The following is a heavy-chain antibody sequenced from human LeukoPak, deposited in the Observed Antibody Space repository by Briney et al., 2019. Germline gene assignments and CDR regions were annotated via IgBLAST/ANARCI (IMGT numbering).Heavy chain of an antibody. CDR2: ISGSGAST. Sequence: GGSLRLSCAASGFTFSSYAMTWVRQAPGKGLEWVSDISGSGASTYYADSVKGRFTISRDKSKNTLYLQMNSLRAEETAVYYCGKHAILASLAPFDYWGQGTTVTVSS. V-gene: IGHV3-23*01. D-gene: IGHD3-3*02. J-gene: IGHJ4*01. CDR1: GFTFSSYA. CDR3: GKHAILASLAPFDY.